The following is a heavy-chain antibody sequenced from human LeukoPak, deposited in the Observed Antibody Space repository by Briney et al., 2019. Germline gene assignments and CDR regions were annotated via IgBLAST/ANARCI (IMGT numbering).Heavy chain of an antibody. CDR2: IKQDGSEK. J-gene: IGHJ5*02. CDR3: ARDGKVPSNWFDP. CDR1: GFTLSSYW. D-gene: IGHD1-1*01. Sequence: GGSLRLSCAASGFTLSSYWMSWVRQAPGKGLEWVANIKQDGSEKYYVDSVKGRFTISRDNAKNSLYLQMNSLRAEDTAVYYCARDGKVPSNWFDPWGQGTLVTVSS. V-gene: IGHV3-7*03.